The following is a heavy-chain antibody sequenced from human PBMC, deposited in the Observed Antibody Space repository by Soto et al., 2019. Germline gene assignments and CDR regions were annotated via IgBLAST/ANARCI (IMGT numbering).Heavy chain of an antibody. Sequence: GGSLRLSCAASGFTFSSYWMTWVRQAPGKGLEWVAVIRYDGSNKYYADSVKGRFTISRDNSKNTLYLQMNSLRAEDTAVYYCARDFGTYYFDYWGQGTLVTVSS. CDR3: ARDFGTYYFDY. D-gene: IGHD1-1*01. J-gene: IGHJ4*02. CDR2: IRYDGSNK. CDR1: GFTFSSYW. V-gene: IGHV3-33*08.